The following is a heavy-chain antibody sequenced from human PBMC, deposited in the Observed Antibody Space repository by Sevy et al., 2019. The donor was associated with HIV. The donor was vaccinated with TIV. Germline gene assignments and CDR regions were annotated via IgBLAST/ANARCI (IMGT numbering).Heavy chain of an antibody. D-gene: IGHD2-2*01. J-gene: IGHJ4*02. Sequence: ASVKVSGKVSGYTLTELSMHWVRQAPGKGLEWMGGLDPEDGETIYAQKFQGRVTMTEDTSTDTAYMELSSLRSEDTAVYYCATSSNDDYQLLTFDYWGQGTLVTVSS. CDR3: ATSSNDDYQLLTFDY. CDR2: LDPEDGET. CDR1: GYTLTELS. V-gene: IGHV1-24*01.